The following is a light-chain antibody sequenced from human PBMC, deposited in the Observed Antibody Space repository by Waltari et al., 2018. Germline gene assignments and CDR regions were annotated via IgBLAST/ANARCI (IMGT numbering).Light chain of an antibody. J-gene: IGKJ4*01. CDR2: GAS. V-gene: IGKV3-20*01. Sequence: EIVLTQSPGTLSLSPGERATLSCRASQSVSSNYLAWYQQKLGQAPRLLIYGASIRATGIPDRFSGSGSGTDFTLTISRLEAEDSAVYYCQQYGSSGTFGGGTKVQIK. CDR3: QQYGSSGT. CDR1: QSVSSNY.